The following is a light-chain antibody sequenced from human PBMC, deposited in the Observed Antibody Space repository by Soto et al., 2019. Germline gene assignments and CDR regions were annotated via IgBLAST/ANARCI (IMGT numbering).Light chain of an antibody. Sequence: DIQMTQSPSALSASVRDRVTITCRASQSVSNWLAWYRQKSGEAPKLLIYEGSTLERGVPSRFSGSGSGTEFTLTFSSLQADDFATFYCQQYDTYSRTFGQGNKVEVK. V-gene: IGKV1-5*03. J-gene: IGKJ1*01. CDR1: QSVSNW. CDR2: EGS. CDR3: QQYDTYSRT.